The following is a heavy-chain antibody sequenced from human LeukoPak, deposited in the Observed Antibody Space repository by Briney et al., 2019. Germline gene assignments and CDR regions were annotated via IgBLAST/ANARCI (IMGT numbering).Heavy chain of an antibody. CDR1: GDSISSYY. CDR2: MHYSGSS. Sequence: SETLSLPCSVSGDSISSYYWSWIRQPPGKGLEWIGYMHYSGSSNYNPSLKSRVTTSVDTSQNQFSLKLRSVTAADTAVYYCARRVTSNCFDPWGQGTLVTVTS. D-gene: IGHD2-21*02. CDR3: ARRVTSNCFDP. J-gene: IGHJ5*02. V-gene: IGHV4-59*08.